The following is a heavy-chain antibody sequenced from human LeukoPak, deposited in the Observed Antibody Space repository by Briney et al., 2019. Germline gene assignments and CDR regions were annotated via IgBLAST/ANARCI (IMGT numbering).Heavy chain of an antibody. D-gene: IGHD3-22*01. CDR3: ARDGFLIMSSGLLDY. CDR1: GFTFSSYA. V-gene: IGHV3-30*04. J-gene: IGHJ4*02. Sequence: QPGRSLRLSCAASGFTFSSYAMHWVRQAPGKGLEWVAVMSYDGSNKYYADSVKGRFTISRDNSKNTLYLQMNSLRAEDTAVYYCARDGFLIMSSGLLDYWGQGTLVTVSS. CDR2: MSYDGSNK.